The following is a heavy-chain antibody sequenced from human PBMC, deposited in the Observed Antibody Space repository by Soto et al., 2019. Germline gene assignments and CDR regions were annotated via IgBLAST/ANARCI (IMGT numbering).Heavy chain of an antibody. Sequence: QVQLIQSGAAVKKPGSSVKVSCHTSGDAFSSYAMSWVRQGPGQGLEWMGGIIPMFGTPIYTEKFQGRVTITADETTRAVYMELRSLTSDDSAVYYCARSYSVTTSSYYGMDGWGQGTTIIVS. J-gene: IGHJ6*02. CDR2: IIPMFGTP. D-gene: IGHD4-17*01. CDR3: ARSYSVTTSSYYGMDG. V-gene: IGHV1-69*01. CDR1: GDAFSSYA.